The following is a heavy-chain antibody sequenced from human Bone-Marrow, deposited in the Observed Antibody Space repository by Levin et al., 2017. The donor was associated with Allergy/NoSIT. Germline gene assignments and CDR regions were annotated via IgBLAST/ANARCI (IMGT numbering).Heavy chain of an antibody. Sequence: SQTLSLTCAVYGGSFSGYYWSWIRQPPGKGLEWIGEINHSGSTNYNPSLKSRVTISVDTSKNQFSLKLSSVTAADMAVYYCARLRKQWLVQRPRNWFDPWGQGTLVTVSS. CDR1: GGSFSGYY. V-gene: IGHV4-34*01. CDR3: ARLRKQWLVQRPRNWFDP. D-gene: IGHD6-19*01. CDR2: INHSGST. J-gene: IGHJ5*02.